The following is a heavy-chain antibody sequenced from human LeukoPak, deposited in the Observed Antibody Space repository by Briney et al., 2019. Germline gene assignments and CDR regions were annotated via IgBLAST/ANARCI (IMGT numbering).Heavy chain of an antibody. CDR1: GFTFSSYW. CDR3: ARNSGSNPFDY. V-gene: IGHV3-7*01. CDR2: IEQDGSQK. J-gene: IGHJ4*02. D-gene: IGHD1-26*01. Sequence: GGSLRLSCAASGFTFSSYWLSWVRQAPGRGLEWVASIEQDGSQKYYVDSVRGRFTISRDNAKNSVYLQTNSLRVEDTAVYYCARNSGSNPFDYWGQRTVVTVSS.